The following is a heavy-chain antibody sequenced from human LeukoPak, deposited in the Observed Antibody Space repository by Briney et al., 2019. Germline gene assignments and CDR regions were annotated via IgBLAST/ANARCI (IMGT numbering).Heavy chain of an antibody. CDR2: ISSDGSFI. Sequence: GGSLRLSCAASGFTFSSYTINWVRQAPGRGLEWVSSISSDGSFIFYGDSVRGRFTISRDNAKNSVYLQMKSLSADDTAVYYCAKGPLRGTAAAIDYWGQGTLVTVSS. CDR1: GFTFSSYT. CDR3: AKGPLRGTAAAIDY. J-gene: IGHJ4*02. D-gene: IGHD2-2*01. V-gene: IGHV3-21*01.